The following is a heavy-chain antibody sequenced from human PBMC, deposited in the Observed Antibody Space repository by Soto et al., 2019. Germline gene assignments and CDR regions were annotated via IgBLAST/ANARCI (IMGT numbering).Heavy chain of an antibody. CDR3: ARDLWYGSGSTMDY. D-gene: IGHD3-10*01. J-gene: IGHJ4*02. CDR2: ISSSGSTI. Sequence: SLRLSCSASVFTFSEYYMSWIRQAPGKGLEWVSYISSSGSTIYYADSVKGRFTISRDNTNNSPYLQMNSLRAEDTAVYYCARDLWYGSGSTMDYWGQGTLVTVSS. V-gene: IGHV3-11*01. CDR1: VFTFSEYY.